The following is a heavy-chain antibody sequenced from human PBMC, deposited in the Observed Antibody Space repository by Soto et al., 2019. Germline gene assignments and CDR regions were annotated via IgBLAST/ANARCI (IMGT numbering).Heavy chain of an antibody. CDR2: IYYSGST. CDR1: GGSISSYY. V-gene: IGHV4-59*01. Sequence: QVQLQESGPGLVKPSETLSLTCAVSGGSISSYYWSWIRQPPGKGLEWIGYIYYSGSTNYNPSLKSRVTISVDTSKNQFSLKLSSVTAADTAVYYCARGDYYFAYWGQGTLVTVSS. CDR3: ARGDYYFAY. J-gene: IGHJ4*02.